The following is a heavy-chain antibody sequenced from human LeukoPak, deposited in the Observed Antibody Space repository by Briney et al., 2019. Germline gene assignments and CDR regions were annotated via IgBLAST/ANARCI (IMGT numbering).Heavy chain of an antibody. CDR1: GFNFDDYG. CDR3: ARDAGNSGYDLFDY. V-gene: IGHV3-20*04. J-gene: IGHJ4*02. CDR2: IDWNGGST. D-gene: IGHD5-12*01. Sequence: GGSLRLSCAASGFNFDDYGMSWVRQAPGKGLEWVSGIDWNGGSTGYADSVKGRFTISRDNAKNSLYLQMNSLRAEDTAVYFCARDAGNSGYDLFDYWGQGTLVTVSS.